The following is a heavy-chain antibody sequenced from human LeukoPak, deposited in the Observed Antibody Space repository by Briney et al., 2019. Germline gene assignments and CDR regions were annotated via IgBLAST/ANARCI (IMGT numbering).Heavy chain of an antibody. CDR2: IYSSGST. J-gene: IGHJ6*03. Sequence: SETLSLTCTVSGGSTSDYYCSWMRQSAGKGLEWIAYIYSSGSTYYSPSLKSRVTISVDTSKNQFSLKLSSVTAADTAVYYCASLPSLAPGYSEYMDVWGKGTTVTVSS. D-gene: IGHD1-26*01. CDR3: ASLPSLAPGYSEYMDV. V-gene: IGHV4-4*07. CDR1: GGSTSDYY.